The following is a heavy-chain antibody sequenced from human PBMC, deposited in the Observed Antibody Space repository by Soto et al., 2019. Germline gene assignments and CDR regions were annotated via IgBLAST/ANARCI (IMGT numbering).Heavy chain of an antibody. CDR2: ITTSSAYI. V-gene: IGHV3-21*01. CDR3: VRSGTARLLRHSWFDT. D-gene: IGHD2-21*01. CDR1: GFTFNTYD. Sequence: EVQLVASGGGLVKPGGSLRLSCAASGFTFNTYDMNWVLQAPGKGLEWVSSITTSSAYIYYADSLKGRITISRDNAKNSLFLQMNSLRAEDTAVYYCVRSGTARLLRHSWFDTWGQGTLVTVSS. J-gene: IGHJ5*02.